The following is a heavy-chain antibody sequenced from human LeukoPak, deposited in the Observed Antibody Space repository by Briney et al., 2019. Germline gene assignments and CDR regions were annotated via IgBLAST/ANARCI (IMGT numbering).Heavy chain of an antibody. D-gene: IGHD3-3*01. Sequence: SETLSLTCAVSGYSINSGYYWGWIRQPPGKGLEWIGSIYHSGSTYYNPSLKSRVTISVDTSKNQFSLKLSSVTAADTAVYYCARMIDFWSGYSGYWGQGTLVTVSS. CDR1: GYSINSGYY. CDR2: IYHSGST. J-gene: IGHJ4*02. V-gene: IGHV4-38-2*01. CDR3: ARMIDFWSGYSGY.